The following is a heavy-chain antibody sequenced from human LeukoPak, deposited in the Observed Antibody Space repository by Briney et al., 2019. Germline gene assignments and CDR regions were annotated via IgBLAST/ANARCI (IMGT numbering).Heavy chain of an antibody. CDR2: ISWNSGSI. Sequence: GGSLRLSCAASGFTFSDYAMHWVRQAPGKGLEWVSGISWNSGSIGYADSVKGRFTISRDNSKNSLYLQMNSLRAEDTALYYCAKDIRGSQWLVRSLYYGLDVWGQGTTVTVSS. CDR3: AKDIRGSQWLVRSLYYGLDV. D-gene: IGHD6-19*01. J-gene: IGHJ6*02. CDR1: GFTFSDYA. V-gene: IGHV3-9*01.